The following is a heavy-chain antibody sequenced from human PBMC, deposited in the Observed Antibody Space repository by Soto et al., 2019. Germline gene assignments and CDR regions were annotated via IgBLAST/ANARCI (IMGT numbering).Heavy chain of an antibody. CDR1: GGSISSSAYF. J-gene: IGHJ5*02. Sequence: QLQLQESGPGLVKPSETLSLTCTVSGGSISSSAYFWCWIRQPPGKGLEWIGTVYYSGTTYYNPSIETRITISVDTSKNQFSLNLSSVTAADTAVYYCARKVKNGFDPWGQGSLVTVSA. CDR2: VYYSGTT. CDR3: ARKVKNGFDP. V-gene: IGHV4-39*01.